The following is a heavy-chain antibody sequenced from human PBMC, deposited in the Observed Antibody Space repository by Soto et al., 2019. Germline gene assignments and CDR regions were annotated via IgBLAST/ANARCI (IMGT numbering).Heavy chain of an antibody. CDR3: ARQSSSTTPFDY. CDR1: GGSFSGYY. CDR2: INHSGNT. J-gene: IGHJ4*02. D-gene: IGHD6-13*01. V-gene: IGHV4-34*01. Sequence: SETLSLTCAVYGGSFSGYYWSWIRQPPGKGLEWIGEINHSGNTNYNPSLKSRVTISVDTSKNQFSLRLSSVTAADAAVYYCARQSSSTTPFDYWGQGTLVTVSS.